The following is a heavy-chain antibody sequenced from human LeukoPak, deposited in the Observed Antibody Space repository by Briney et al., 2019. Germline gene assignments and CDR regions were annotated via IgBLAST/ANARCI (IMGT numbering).Heavy chain of an antibody. CDR2: IKEDANEE. V-gene: IGHV3-7*01. D-gene: IGHD2-2*01. CDR3: ARAGYCTSNSCYSPNFYYMDI. CDR1: GFTFRNYR. J-gene: IGHJ6*03. Sequence: GGPLRLSCAASGFTFRNYRMSWVRQAPGKGLEWVANIKEDANEEYYVDSVRGRFIISRDNAKNSLFLQMYSLRADDTAVYYCARAGYCTSNSCYSPNFYYMDIWGKGTTVAVSS.